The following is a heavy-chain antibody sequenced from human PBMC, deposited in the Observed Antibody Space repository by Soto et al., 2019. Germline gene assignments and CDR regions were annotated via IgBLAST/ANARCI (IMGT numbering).Heavy chain of an antibody. J-gene: IGHJ4*02. D-gene: IGHD5-18*01. CDR2: INQDGSDK. V-gene: IGHV3-7*01. CDR3: ARGRGHNYGFFDF. Sequence: PGGSLRLSCAASGFTFGSYWMSWVRQAPGKGLEWVANINQDGSDKYYADSVKGRLTISRDNSKNTLFLQMNSLTDEDTAVYYCARGRGHNYGFFDFWGQGTQVTVSS. CDR1: GFTFGSYW.